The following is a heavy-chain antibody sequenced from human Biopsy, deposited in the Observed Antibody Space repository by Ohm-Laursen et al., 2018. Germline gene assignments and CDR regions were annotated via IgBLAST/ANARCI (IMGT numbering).Heavy chain of an antibody. CDR2: IFRNSGNI. CDR1: GFTFDDYA. J-gene: IGHJ4*02. D-gene: IGHD3-3*01. V-gene: IGHV3-9*01. Sequence: SLRLSCAASGFTFDDYAMHWVRHAPGKGLEWVSGIFRNSGNIDYAASVKGRFTISRDNAKNSLYLQMNSLRPEDTAFYYCATIAGWGSSPDLRTYWGQETLVTVSS. CDR3: ATIAGWGSSPDLRTY.